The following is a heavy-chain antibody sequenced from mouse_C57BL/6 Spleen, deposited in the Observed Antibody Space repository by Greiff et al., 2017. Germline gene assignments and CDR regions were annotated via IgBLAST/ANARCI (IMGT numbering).Heavy chain of an antibody. Sequence: QVQLQQSGAELAKPGASVKLSCKASGYTFTSYWMHWVKQRPGQGLEWIGYINPSSGYTKYNQKFKDKATLTVDKSSSTAYMQLSSLTYEDSAVYYSARWHYGYDEDYFDDWGQGTTLTVSS. CDR3: ARWHYGYDEDYFDD. J-gene: IGHJ2*01. V-gene: IGHV1-7*01. CDR1: GYTFTSYW. CDR2: INPSSGYT. D-gene: IGHD2-2*01.